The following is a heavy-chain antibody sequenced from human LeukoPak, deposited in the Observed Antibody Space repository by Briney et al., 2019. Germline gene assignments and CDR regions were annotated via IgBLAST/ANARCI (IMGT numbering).Heavy chain of an antibody. V-gene: IGHV4-61*02. CDR1: GGSISSGSYY. D-gene: IGHD3-22*01. CDR2: IYTSGST. Sequence: SETLSLTCTVSGGSISSGSYYWSWIRQPAGKGLEWIGRIYTSGSTNYGPSLKSRVTISVDTSKNQFSLKLSSVTAADTAVYYCAREDYYDNWFDPWGQGTLVTVSS. CDR3: AREDYYDNWFDP. J-gene: IGHJ5*02.